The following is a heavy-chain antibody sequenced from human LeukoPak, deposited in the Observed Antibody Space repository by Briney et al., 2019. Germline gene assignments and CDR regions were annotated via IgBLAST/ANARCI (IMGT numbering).Heavy chain of an antibody. D-gene: IGHD6-13*01. J-gene: IGHJ4*02. V-gene: IGHV4-59*01. CDR1: NDSINNYY. CDR2: VFDSGGT. CDR3: ARGYSSSWNYFDY. Sequence: SETLSLTCTVSNDSINNYYWSWIRQPPGKGLEWIGYVFDSGGTNYNPSLKSRVTISVDTSKKQFSLKLSSVTAADAAVYYCARGYSSSWNYFDYWGQGTLVTVSS.